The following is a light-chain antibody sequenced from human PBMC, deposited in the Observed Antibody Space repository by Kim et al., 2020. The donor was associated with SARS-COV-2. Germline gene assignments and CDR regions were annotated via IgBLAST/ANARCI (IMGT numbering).Light chain of an antibody. V-gene: IGKV1D-16*01. CDR1: QVISTW. CDR2: AAA. J-gene: IGKJ5*01. CDR3: LQYNDYPLT. Sequence: ASRGDRVTITCRASQVISTWVVWYQQKPGKAPQCLIYAAATLQSGVPSRFSGSGAGTHFTLTISSLQHEDFATYYCLQYNDYPLTFGQGTRLEIK.